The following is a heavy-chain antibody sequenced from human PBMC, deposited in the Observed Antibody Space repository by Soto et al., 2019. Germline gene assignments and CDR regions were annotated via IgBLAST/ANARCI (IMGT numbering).Heavy chain of an antibody. CDR3: ARVPVQYYDFWSGSRRGHWFDP. V-gene: IGHV3-23*01. D-gene: IGHD3-3*01. Sequence: GGSLRLSCAASGFTFSSYAMSWVRQAPGKGLERVSAISGSGGSTYYADSVKGRFTISRDNAKNSLYLQMNSLRAEDTAVYYCARVPVQYYDFWSGSRRGHWFDPWGQGTLVTVSS. CDR2: ISGSGGST. CDR1: GFTFSSYA. J-gene: IGHJ5*02.